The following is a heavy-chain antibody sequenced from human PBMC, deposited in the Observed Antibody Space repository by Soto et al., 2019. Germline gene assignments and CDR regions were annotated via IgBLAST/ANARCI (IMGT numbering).Heavy chain of an antibody. D-gene: IGHD6-19*01. CDR1: GGTFSSYT. V-gene: IGHV1-69*02. CDR3: ARNSGWPFDY. J-gene: IGHJ4*02. Sequence: SVKLYCNASGGTFSSYTISWVRQAPGQGLEWMGRIIPILGIANYAQKFQGRVTITADKSTSTAYMELSSLRSGDTAVYYCARNSGWPFDYWGQGTLVTVSS. CDR2: IIPILGIA.